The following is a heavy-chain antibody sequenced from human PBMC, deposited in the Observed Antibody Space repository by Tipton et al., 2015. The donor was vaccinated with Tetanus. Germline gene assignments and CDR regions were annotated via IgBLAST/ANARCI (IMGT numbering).Heavy chain of an antibody. CDR1: GFIFSSYG. D-gene: IGHD2-15*01. Sequence: LSLTCVASGFIFSSYGIHWVRQAPGKGLEWVAVSWYDGTDQYYADSVKGRFTLSRDNSKNTLYLQMNSLRAEDTAVYYCAREADCSGGSCFSGDFDNWGQGTQVTVSS. CDR2: SWYDGTDQ. V-gene: IGHV3-33*01. CDR3: AREADCSGGSCFSGDFDN. J-gene: IGHJ4*02.